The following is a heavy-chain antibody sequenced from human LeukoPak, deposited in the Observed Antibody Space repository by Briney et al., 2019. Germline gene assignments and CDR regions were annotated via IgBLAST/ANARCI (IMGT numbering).Heavy chain of an antibody. Sequence: SETLSLTCAVYGGSFSGYYWSWIRQPPGKGLEWIGEISRGGSTNYNPSLKSRVTISVDTSENQFSLKLSSVTAADTAVYYCARRRYFDLWGRGTLVTVSS. V-gene: IGHV4-34*01. CDR2: ISRGGST. CDR3: ARRRYFDL. J-gene: IGHJ2*01. CDR1: GGSFSGYY.